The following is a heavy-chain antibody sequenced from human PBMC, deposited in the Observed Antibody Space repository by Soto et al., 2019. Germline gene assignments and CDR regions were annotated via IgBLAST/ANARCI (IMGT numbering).Heavy chain of an antibody. CDR3: ARDPAADGYYGMDI. V-gene: IGHV3-21*01. J-gene: IGHJ6*02. Sequence: EVQLVESGGGLVKPGGSLRLSCVASEFSFSTYNMNSVRQAPGKGVEWVSFISSTSSHIHYADSVKGRLTIARDNDKNTLQLQMNSLRAEDTAVYYCARDPAADGYYGMDIWGQGTTVTVSS. CDR1: EFSFSTYN. CDR2: ISSTSSHI. D-gene: IGHD6-13*01.